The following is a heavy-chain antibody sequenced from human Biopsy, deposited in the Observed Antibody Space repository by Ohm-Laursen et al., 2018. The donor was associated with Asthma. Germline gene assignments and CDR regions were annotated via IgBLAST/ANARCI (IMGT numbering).Heavy chain of an antibody. D-gene: IGHD2-2*01. J-gene: IGHJ6*02. CDR1: GFTFSDYY. Sequence: LRLSCTASGFTFSDYYMSWIRQPPGKGLEWIGEINHSGSTNYNPSLKSRVTISVDTSKNQFSLKLSSVTAADTAVYYCARVVGGYCSSTSCYGGYYYGMDVWGQGTTVTVSS. CDR3: ARVVGGYCSSTSCYGGYYYGMDV. CDR2: INHSGST. V-gene: IGHV4-34*01.